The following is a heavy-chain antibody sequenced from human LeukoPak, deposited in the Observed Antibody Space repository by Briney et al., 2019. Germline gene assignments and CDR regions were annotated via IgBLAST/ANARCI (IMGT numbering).Heavy chain of an antibody. Sequence: PGGSLRLSCAASGFTFSSYGMHWVRQAPGKGLEWVAVIWYDGSNKYYADSVKGRFTISRDNSKNTLYLQMNSLRAEDTAVYYCANTPGFWSGYFSYFDYWGQGTLVTVSS. CDR3: ANTPGFWSGYFSYFDY. V-gene: IGHV3-33*06. CDR1: GFTFSSYG. J-gene: IGHJ4*02. D-gene: IGHD3-3*01. CDR2: IWYDGSNK.